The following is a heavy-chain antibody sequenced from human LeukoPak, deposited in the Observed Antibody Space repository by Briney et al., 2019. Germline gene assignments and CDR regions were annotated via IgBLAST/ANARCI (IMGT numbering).Heavy chain of an antibody. CDR1: GFTFSAYG. D-gene: IGHD3-10*01. CDR3: ARDQGGGSGFRFDY. Sequence: GGSLRLSCAASGFTFSAYGMHWVRQAPGKGLEWLAVIYYDGNKKYDADSVKGRFTISRDNSKNTLFLQMDNLRVEDTAVYYCARDQGGGSGFRFDYWGQGTRVTVSS. V-gene: IGHV3-33*01. J-gene: IGHJ4*02. CDR2: IYYDGNKK.